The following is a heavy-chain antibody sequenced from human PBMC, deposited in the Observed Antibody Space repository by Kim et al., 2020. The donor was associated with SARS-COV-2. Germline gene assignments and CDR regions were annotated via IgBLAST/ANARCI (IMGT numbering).Heavy chain of an antibody. D-gene: IGHD3-10*01. J-gene: IGHJ4*02. CDR2: ISSSGSTI. CDR3: ARVRPKLMVWGGYFDY. Sequence: GGSPRLSCAASGFTFSSYEMNWVRQAPGKGLEWVSYISSSGSTIYYADSVKGRFTISRDNAKNSLYLQMNSLRAEDTAVYYCARVRPKLMVWGGYFDYWGQGTLVTVSS. CDR1: GFTFSSYE. V-gene: IGHV3-48*03.